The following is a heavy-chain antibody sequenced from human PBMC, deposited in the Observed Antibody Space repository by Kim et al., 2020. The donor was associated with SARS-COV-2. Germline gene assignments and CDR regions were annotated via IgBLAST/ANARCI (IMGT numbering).Heavy chain of an antibody. D-gene: IGHD6-13*01. J-gene: IGHJ6*02. Sequence: SETLSLTCTVSGGSISSSSYYWGWIRQPPGKGLEWIGSIYYSGSTYYNPSLKSRVTISVDTSKNQFSLKLSSVTAADTAVYYCARDSSSFFWAGMDVWGQGTTVTVSS. V-gene: IGHV4-39*07. CDR2: IYYSGST. CDR1: GGSISSSSYY. CDR3: ARDSSSFFWAGMDV.